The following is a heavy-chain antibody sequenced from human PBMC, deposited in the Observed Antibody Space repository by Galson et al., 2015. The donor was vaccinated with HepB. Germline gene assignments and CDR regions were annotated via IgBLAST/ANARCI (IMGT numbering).Heavy chain of an antibody. D-gene: IGHD2-2*01. J-gene: IGHJ4*01. CDR3: AREDCSSTSCYVDSAIFLDY. Sequence: SLRLSCAASGFTFSSYAMHWVRQAPGKGLEWVAVISYDGSNKYYADSVKGRFTISRDNSKNTLYLQMNSLRAEDTAVYYCAREDCSSTSCYVDSAIFLDYWGQEPWSPSPQ. CDR1: GFTFSSYA. CDR2: ISYDGSNK. V-gene: IGHV3-30*04.